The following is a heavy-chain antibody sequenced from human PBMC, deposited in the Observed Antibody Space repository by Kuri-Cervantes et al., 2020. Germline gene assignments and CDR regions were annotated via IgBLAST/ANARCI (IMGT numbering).Heavy chain of an antibody. Sequence: ASVKVSCKASGYTFTSYAMHWVRQAPGQRLEWMGWINAGNGNTKYSQKFQGRVTITRDTSASTAYMELSSQRSEDIDVYYCARRGLVQGVIMPLTFDYWGQGTLVTVSS. D-gene: IGHD3-10*01. V-gene: IGHV1-3*03. CDR3: ARRGLVQGVIMPLTFDY. CDR1: GYTFTSYA. CDR2: INAGNGNT. J-gene: IGHJ4*02.